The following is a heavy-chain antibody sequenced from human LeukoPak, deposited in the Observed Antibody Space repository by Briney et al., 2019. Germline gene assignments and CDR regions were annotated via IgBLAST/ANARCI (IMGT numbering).Heavy chain of an antibody. CDR1: GFTFSSYT. D-gene: IGHD5-18*01. Sequence: GGSLRLSCAASGFTFSSYTMHWVRQAPGKGLEWVGVILHDGSNKYYAESVKGRFTISRDNSKNTLYLQMNSLRAEDTAVYYCARDLLGGYSYGKDYYGMDVWGQGTTVTVSS. J-gene: IGHJ6*02. V-gene: IGHV3-30*14. CDR3: ARDLLGGYSYGKDYYGMDV. CDR2: ILHDGSNK.